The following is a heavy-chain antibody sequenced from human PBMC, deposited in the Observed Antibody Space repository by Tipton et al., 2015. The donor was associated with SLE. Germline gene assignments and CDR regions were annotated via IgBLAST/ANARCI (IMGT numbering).Heavy chain of an antibody. V-gene: IGHV4-34*01. Sequence: TLSLTCAVYGGSFSGYYWSWIRQPPGKGLEWIGEINHSGSTNYNPSLKSRVTISVDTSKNQFSRKLSSVTAADTAVYYCARKAVGATSHIAFDIWGQGTMVTVSS. CDR3: ARKAVGATSHIAFDI. CDR1: GGSFSGYY. CDR2: INHSGST. D-gene: IGHD1-26*01. J-gene: IGHJ3*02.